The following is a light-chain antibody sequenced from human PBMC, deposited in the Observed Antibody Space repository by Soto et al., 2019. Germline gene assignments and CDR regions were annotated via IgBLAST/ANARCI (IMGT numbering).Light chain of an antibody. J-gene: IGKJ2*01. CDR1: QSLDHSDGNTY. CDR3: MQATQVPYT. V-gene: IGKV2-24*01. CDR2: KVS. Sequence: EIVLNQTPVTSPVTLGQPASISCTSSQSLDHSDGNTYLSWLLQRPGQPPRILIYKVSQRFDGVPARFSGSGAGTNFTLKITRVEAEDVGLYHCMQATQVPYTFGQGTKLDLK.